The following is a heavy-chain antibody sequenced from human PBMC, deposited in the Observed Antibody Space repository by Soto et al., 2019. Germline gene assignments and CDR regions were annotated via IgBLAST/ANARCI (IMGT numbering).Heavy chain of an antibody. CDR1: GFTFSSYG. V-gene: IGHV3-33*01. CDR3: ARDDSPLRTQIAYCGGDCYNPGMDV. CDR2: IWYDGSNK. J-gene: IGHJ6*02. D-gene: IGHD2-21*02. Sequence: GGSLRLSCAASGFTFSSYGMHWVRQAPGKGLEWVAVIWYDGSNKYYADSVKGRFTISRDNSKNTLYLQMNSLRAEDTAVYYCARDDSPLRTQIAYCGGDCYNPGMDVWGQGTTVTVSS.